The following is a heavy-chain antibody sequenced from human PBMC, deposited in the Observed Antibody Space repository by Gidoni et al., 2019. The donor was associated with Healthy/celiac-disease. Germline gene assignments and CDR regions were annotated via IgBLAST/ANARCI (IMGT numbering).Heavy chain of an antibody. CDR1: GFTFRSSA. CDR3: ARDRSSRLLNWFDP. CDR2: ISYDGSNK. J-gene: IGHJ5*02. Sequence: QVQLVASGGGVVQPGRSLRLSCAASGFTFRSSAMHWVRQAPGKGLEWVAVISYDGSNKYYADSVKGRFTISRDNSKNTLYLKMNSLRAEDTAVYYCARDRSSRLLNWFDPWGQGTLVTVSS. D-gene: IGHD6-13*01. V-gene: IGHV3-30-3*01.